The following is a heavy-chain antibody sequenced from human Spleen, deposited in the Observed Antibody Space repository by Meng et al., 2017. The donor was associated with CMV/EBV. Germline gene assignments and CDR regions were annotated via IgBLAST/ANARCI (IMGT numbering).Heavy chain of an antibody. D-gene: IGHD2-2*01. CDR2: LHNSGRT. Sequence: SETMSLTCTVSGGSTASKSWSWIRQPPGKGRQWIAYLHNSGRTNYTPSLKSRVTRSVDTSKNQLSLKVRSVTAADTAVYFFARDGCSSASCDQDYYYGVDVWGGGTTVTVSS. CDR3: ARDGCSSASCDQDYYYGVDV. CDR1: GGSTASKS. V-gene: IGHV4-59*01. J-gene: IGHJ6*04.